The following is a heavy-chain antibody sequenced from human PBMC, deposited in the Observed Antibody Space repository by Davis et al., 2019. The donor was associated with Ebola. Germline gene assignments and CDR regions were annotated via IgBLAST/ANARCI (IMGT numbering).Heavy chain of an antibody. V-gene: IGHV4-34*01. CDR1: GGSFSGYY. Sequence: MPSETLSLTCAVYGGSFSGYYWSWIRQPPGKGLEWIGEINHSGSTNYNPSLKSRVTISVDTSKNQFSLKLSSVTAADTAVYYCARRDSSSFNWFDPWGQGTLVTVSS. CDR3: ARRDSSSFNWFDP. J-gene: IGHJ5*02. D-gene: IGHD6-13*01. CDR2: INHSGST.